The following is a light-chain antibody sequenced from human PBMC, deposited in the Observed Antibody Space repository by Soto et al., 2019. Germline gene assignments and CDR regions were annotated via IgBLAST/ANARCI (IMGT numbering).Light chain of an antibody. CDR1: SGHSSYA. J-gene: IGLJ3*02. V-gene: IGLV4-69*01. CDR2: LNSDGSH. CDR3: QTWGTGIVV. Sequence: QLVLTQSPSASASLGASVKLTCTLSSGHSSYAIAWHQQQPEKGPRYLMRLNSDGSHSKGDGIPDRVSGSSSGAERYLTISSLQSEDEADYYCQTWGTGIVVFGGGTKVTVL.